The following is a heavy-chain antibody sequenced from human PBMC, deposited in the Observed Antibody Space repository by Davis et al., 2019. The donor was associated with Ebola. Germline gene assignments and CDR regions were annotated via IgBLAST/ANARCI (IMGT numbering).Heavy chain of an antibody. CDR2: ISYDGSNK. CDR3: AKVAVAGQPHFDY. CDR1: GFTFSSYS. J-gene: IGHJ4*02. Sequence: PGGSLRLSCAASGFTFSSYSMNWVRQAPGKGLEWVAVISYDGSNKYYADSVKGRFTISRDNSKNTLYLQMNSLRAEDTAVYYCAKVAVAGQPHFDYWGQGTLVTVSS. D-gene: IGHD6-19*01. V-gene: IGHV3-30*18.